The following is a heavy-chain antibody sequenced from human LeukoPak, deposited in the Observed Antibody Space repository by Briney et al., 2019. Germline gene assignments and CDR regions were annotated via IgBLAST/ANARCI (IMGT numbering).Heavy chain of an antibody. CDR2: IYYSGST. CDR1: GGSISSYY. J-gene: IGHJ5*02. V-gene: IGHV4-59*12. CDR3: ARGMGKSGCYYSWFDP. D-gene: IGHD3-22*01. Sequence: PSETLSLTCTVSGGSISSYYWSWIRQPPGKGLEWIGYIYYSGSTNYNPSLKSRVTISVDTSKNQFSLKLSSVTAADTAVYYCARGMGKSGCYYSWFDPWGQGTLVTVSS.